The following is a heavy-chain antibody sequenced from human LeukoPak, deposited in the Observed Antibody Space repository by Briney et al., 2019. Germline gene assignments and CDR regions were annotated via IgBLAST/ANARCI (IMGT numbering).Heavy chain of an antibody. V-gene: IGHV4-38-2*02. J-gene: IGHJ5*02. CDR3: ARVGRQRLNWFDP. D-gene: IGHD6-25*01. CDR1: GYSISSGYY. Sequence: SETLSLTCTVSGYSISSGYYWGWIRQPPGKGLEWIGSIYHSGSTYYNPSLKSRVTISVDTSKNQFSLKLSSVTAADTAVYYCARVGRQRLNWFDPWGQGTLVTVSS. CDR2: IYHSGST.